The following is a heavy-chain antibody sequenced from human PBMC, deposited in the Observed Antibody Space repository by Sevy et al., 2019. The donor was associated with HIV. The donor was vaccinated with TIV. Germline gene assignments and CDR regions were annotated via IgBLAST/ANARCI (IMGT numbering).Heavy chain of an antibody. V-gene: IGHV3-30*04. D-gene: IGHD2-15*01. CDR2: ISYNGRNQ. CDR1: GFSLSDHA. CDR3: ARFVGYCSGGRCSIIDF. J-gene: IGHJ4*02. Sequence: GGSLRLSCAASGFSLSDHAVSWVRQTPGKGLEWLAVISYNGRNQYYADSLKGPFTLAKDDSKNTLYLQLNSLRAEETAVYYCARFVGYCSGGRCSIIDFWGQGTLVTVSS.